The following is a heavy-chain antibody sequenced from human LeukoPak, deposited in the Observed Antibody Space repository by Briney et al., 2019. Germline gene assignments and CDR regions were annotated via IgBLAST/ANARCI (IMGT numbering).Heavy chain of an antibody. J-gene: IGHJ4*02. CDR3: ARVYGDYEYYFDY. Sequence: PSQTLSLTCAVSGGSISSGGYSWSWIRQPPGTGLEWIGYIYHSGSTYYNPSLKSRVTISVDRSKNQFSLKLSSVTAADTAVYYCARVYGDYEYYFDYWGQGTLVTVSS. CDR1: GGSISSGGYS. D-gene: IGHD4-17*01. V-gene: IGHV4-30-2*01. CDR2: IYHSGST.